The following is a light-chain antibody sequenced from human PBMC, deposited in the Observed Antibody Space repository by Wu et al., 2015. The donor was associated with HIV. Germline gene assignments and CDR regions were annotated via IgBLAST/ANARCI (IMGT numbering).Light chain of an antibody. CDR2: GTS. CDR3: QQYGSSPPLFT. J-gene: IGKJ2*01. V-gene: IGKV3-20*01. CDR1: QSVRSSY. Sequence: EIVLTQSPGTLSLSPGERATLFCRASQSVRSSYLAWYQQKPGQAPRLLIYGTSNRATGIPDRFSGSGSGTDFTLTISRLESEDFAVYYCQQYGSSPPLFTFGQGTKLEIK.